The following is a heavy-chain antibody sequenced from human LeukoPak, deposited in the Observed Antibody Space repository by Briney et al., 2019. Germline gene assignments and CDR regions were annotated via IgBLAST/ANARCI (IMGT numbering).Heavy chain of an antibody. D-gene: IGHD3-10*01. CDR1: GFTFSSYA. V-gene: IGHV3-64*01. CDR2: ISSKGGST. Sequence: PGGSLRLSCAASGFTFSSYAMHWSRRAPGRGREYFSAISSKGGSTYYANSVKGRFTISRDNSKNTLYLQMGSLRAEDMAVYYCARDLKLWFGGSGFFYGMDVWGQGTTVTVSS. J-gene: IGHJ6*02. CDR3: ARDLKLWFGGSGFFYGMDV.